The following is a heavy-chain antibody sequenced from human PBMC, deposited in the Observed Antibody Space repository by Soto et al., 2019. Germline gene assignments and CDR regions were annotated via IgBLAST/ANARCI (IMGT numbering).Heavy chain of an antibody. CDR2: INPNSHDT. CDR1: GYHFTSSF. V-gene: IGHV1-46*01. Sequence: QVQLVQSGAEVKEPGASVRLSCKTSGYHFTSSFIHWVRQGPGLGLEWMGTINPNSHDTIYAQKFLGRVAMTKDMSSSTAYMELTSLRFDDTATYYCARGIATCKAGTCYSWGRGNGVTVSS. CDR3: ARGIATCKAGTCYS. D-gene: IGHD2-21*01. J-gene: IGHJ4*02.